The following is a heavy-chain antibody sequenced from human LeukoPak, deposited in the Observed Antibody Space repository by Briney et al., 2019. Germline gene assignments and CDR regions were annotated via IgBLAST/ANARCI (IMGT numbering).Heavy chain of an antibody. CDR1: GGSISSSSYY. Sequence: SETLSLTCTVSGGSISSSSYYWGWIRQPPGKGLEGIGTIHDSGSTYYNPSLKSRVTISVDTSKNQFSLKLRSVTAADTAVYYCARQWPTAFDYWGQGTLVTVSS. CDR2: IHDSGST. J-gene: IGHJ4*02. D-gene: IGHD1-26*01. CDR3: ARQWPTAFDY. V-gene: IGHV4-39*01.